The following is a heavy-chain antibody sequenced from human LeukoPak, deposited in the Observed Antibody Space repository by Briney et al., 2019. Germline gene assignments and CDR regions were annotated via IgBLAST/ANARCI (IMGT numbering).Heavy chain of an antibody. Sequence: GGSLRLSCAASGFIFSNYAMHWARQAPGKGLEWVAFISHDRSNSCHADSVKGRFTISRDNSKNTLYLQMNSLTDEDAAVYYCARDLSGSYMSDYWGQGTLVTVSS. CDR2: ISHDRSNS. V-gene: IGHV3-30-3*01. J-gene: IGHJ4*02. CDR1: GFIFSNYA. CDR3: ARDLSGSYMSDY. D-gene: IGHD3-10*01.